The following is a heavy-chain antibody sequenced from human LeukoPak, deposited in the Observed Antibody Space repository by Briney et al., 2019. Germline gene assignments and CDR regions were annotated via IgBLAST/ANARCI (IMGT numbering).Heavy chain of an antibody. J-gene: IGHJ4*02. D-gene: IGHD4-17*01. V-gene: IGHV4-59*01. CDR1: GGSISSYY. CDR2: NYNSGSA. CDR3: ARVFGDYADY. Sequence: SETLSLTCTVSGGSISSYYWSWIRQPPWKGLEWIGYNYNSGSANYNPTLKSRVAMSVDSSKNQFSLKLSSVTAADTAVYYCARVFGDYADYWGQGTLVTVSS.